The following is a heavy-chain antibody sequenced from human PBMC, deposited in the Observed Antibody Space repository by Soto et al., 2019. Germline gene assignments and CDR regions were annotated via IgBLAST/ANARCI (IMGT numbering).Heavy chain of an antibody. CDR1: GGTFSSYA. V-gene: IGHV1-69*01. Sequence: QVQLVQSGAEVKKPGSSVKVSCKASGGTFSSYAISWVRQAPGQGLEWMGGIIPIFGTANYAQKFQGRVTITADESMSAAYTELSSLRSEDTAGYYCAREDSRGWFSGVTEENWFDPWGQGTLVTVSS. CDR3: AREDSRGWFSGVTEENWFDP. D-gene: IGHD6-19*01. J-gene: IGHJ5*02. CDR2: IIPIFGTA.